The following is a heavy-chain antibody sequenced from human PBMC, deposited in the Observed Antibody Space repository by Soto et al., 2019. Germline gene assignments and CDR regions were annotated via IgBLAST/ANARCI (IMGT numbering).Heavy chain of an antibody. V-gene: IGHV4-34*01. D-gene: IGHD3-10*01. CDR1: GGSFSDYC. Sequence: LQIQSLTSAVYGGSFSDYCWRWIRQPPEKGLEWIGEINHSGSTNYNPSLKSRVTISVDTSKNQFSLKLSSVTAADTAVYYFASESYGSGSYWYYYGTDVWGQGTTVIVSS. J-gene: IGHJ6*02. CDR2: INHSGST. CDR3: ASESYGSGSYWYYYGTDV.